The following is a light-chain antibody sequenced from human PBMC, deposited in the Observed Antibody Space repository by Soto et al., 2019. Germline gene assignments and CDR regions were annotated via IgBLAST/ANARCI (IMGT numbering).Light chain of an antibody. J-gene: IGLJ1*01. CDR1: SSNIGINT. CDR3: AAWDDSMNGPV. Sequence: QSVLTQPPSASGTPGQRVTISCSGSSSNIGINTVNWYQQLPGTAPKLLIYSSNQRPSGVPYRLSGSKSGTSASLAISGLQSEDEAAYYCAAWDDSMNGPVFGTGTKLTVL. V-gene: IGLV1-44*01. CDR2: SSN.